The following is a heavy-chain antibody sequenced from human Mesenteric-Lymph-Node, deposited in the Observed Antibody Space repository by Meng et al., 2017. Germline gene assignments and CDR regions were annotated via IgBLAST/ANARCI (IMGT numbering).Heavy chain of an antibody. CDR1: GYTFISYG. CDR3: ARHCYYDSREDAFDI. V-gene: IGHV1-18*01. Sequence: ASVKVSCKASGYTFISYGINWVRQAPGQGLEWMGWFSVYNGNTNYAQKLQGRVTMTTDTSTSTVYMELRSLRSDDTAVYYCARHCYYDSREDAFDIWGQGTMVTVSS. D-gene: IGHD3-22*01. J-gene: IGHJ3*02. CDR2: FSVYNGNT.